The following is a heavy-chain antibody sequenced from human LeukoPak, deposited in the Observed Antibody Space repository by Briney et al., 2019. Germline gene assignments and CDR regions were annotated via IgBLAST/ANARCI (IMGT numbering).Heavy chain of an antibody. V-gene: IGHV4-39*01. Sequence: PSETLSLTCTVSGGSISSSSYYWGWIRQPPGKGLEWIGSIYYSGSTYYNPSLKSRVTISVDTSKNQFSLKLSSVTAADTAVYYCARGYNWNDFDYWGQGTLVTVSS. CDR3: ARGYNWNDFDY. CDR1: GGSISSSSYY. D-gene: IGHD1-1*01. J-gene: IGHJ4*02. CDR2: IYYSGST.